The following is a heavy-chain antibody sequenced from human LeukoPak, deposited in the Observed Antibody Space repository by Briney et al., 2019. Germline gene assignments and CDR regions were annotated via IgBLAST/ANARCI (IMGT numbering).Heavy chain of an antibody. CDR3: ARESEDAAAGLATYNWFDP. J-gene: IGHJ5*02. D-gene: IGHD6-13*01. CDR1: GYTFTGYY. V-gene: IGHV1-2*02. CDR2: INPNSGGT. Sequence: ASVKVSCKASGYTFTGYYMHWVRQAPGQGLEWMGWINPNSGGTNYAQKFQGRVIMTRDTSISTAYMEPSRLRSDDTAVYYCARESEDAAAGLATYNWFDPWGQGTLVTVSS.